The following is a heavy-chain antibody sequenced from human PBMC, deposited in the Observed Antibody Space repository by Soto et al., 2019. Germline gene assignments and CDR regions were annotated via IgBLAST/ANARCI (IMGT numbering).Heavy chain of an antibody. J-gene: IGHJ4*02. D-gene: IGHD1-26*01. V-gene: IGHV4-34*01. CDR1: GGSFSGYY. CDR3: ARGKDSGSRGLGY. Sequence: PSETLSLTCAVYGGSFSGYYWSWIRRPPGKGLEWIGEINHSGVTNYNPSLKSRVTISVDASKNQFSLSLSSVTAADTAVYYCARGKDSGSRGLGYWGQGTLVTVSS. CDR2: INHSGVT.